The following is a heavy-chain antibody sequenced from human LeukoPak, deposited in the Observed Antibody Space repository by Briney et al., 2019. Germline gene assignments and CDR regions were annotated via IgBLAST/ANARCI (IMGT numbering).Heavy chain of an antibody. CDR1: GYTFTGYY. V-gene: IGHV1-2*02. J-gene: IGHJ4*02. CDR3: ARDHDYYDSSGYYAPFGY. CDR2: INPNSGGT. Sequence: GASVKVSCTASGYTFTGYYMHWVRQAPGQGLEWMGWINPNSGGTNYAQKFQGRVTMTRDTSISTAYMELSRLRSDDTAVYYCARDHDYYDSSGYYAPFGYWGQGTLVTVSS. D-gene: IGHD3-22*01.